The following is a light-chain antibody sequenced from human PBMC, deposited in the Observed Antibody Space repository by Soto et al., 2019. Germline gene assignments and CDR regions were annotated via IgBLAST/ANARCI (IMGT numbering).Light chain of an antibody. CDR2: GAS. V-gene: IGKV3-20*01. J-gene: IGKJ3*01. Sequence: EIVLTQSPGTLSLSPGERATLSCRASQSVSSSYLAWYQQKPGQAPRLLIYGASSRATGIPDRFSGSGSGKDFTLTISRLEPEDFAVSYCQQYGSSPPYTFGPGTKVDSK. CDR3: QQYGSSPPYT. CDR1: QSVSSSY.